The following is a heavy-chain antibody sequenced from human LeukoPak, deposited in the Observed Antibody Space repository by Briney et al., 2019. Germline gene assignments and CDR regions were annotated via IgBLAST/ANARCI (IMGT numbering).Heavy chain of an antibody. J-gene: IGHJ4*02. Sequence: PSETLSLTCTVSGGSISTYCWSWIRQPPGKGLEWIGEINHSGSTNYNPPLKSRVTISVDTSKNQFSLKLSSVTAADTAVYYCARVEYSSSFDYWGQGTLVTVSS. V-gene: IGHV4-34*01. D-gene: IGHD6-6*01. CDR2: INHSGST. CDR3: ARVEYSSSFDY. CDR1: GGSISTYC.